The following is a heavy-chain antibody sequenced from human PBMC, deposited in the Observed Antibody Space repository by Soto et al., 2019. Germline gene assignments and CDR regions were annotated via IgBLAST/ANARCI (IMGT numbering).Heavy chain of an antibody. CDR3: AKDSGLPDFGIVMHAFDV. CDR1: GYSFTSLD. CDR2: MQPSTGRT. D-gene: IGHD3-3*01. V-gene: IGHV1-8*01. Sequence: ASVNVSCKASGYSFTSLDINWVRQTAGQGLEWMGWMQPSTGRTGYAQKFQGRVTMTRDTPINTAYMELTTLTSDDTALYYCAKDSGLPDFGIVMHAFDVWGQGTMVTVSS. J-gene: IGHJ3*01.